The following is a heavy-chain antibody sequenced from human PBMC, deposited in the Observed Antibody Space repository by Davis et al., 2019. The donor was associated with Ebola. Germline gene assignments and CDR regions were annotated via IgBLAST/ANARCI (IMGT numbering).Heavy chain of an antibody. CDR1: GFTFSSYA. D-gene: IGHD6-13*01. V-gene: IGHV3-33*08. CDR2: IWYDGSNK. Sequence: GESLKISCAASGFTFSSYAMSWVRQAPGKGLEWVAVIWYDGSNKYYADSVKGRFTISRDNSKNTLYLQMNSLRAEDTAVYYCARVEDSSSWFVGWFDPWGQGTLVTVSS. J-gene: IGHJ5*02. CDR3: ARVEDSSSWFVGWFDP.